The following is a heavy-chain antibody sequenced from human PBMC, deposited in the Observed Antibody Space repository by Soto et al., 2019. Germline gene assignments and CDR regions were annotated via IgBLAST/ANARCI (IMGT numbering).Heavy chain of an antibody. V-gene: IGHV4-31*03. CDR3: ARATYYYYSSGYSDRVLDY. CDR1: GGSISSGGYY. D-gene: IGHD3-22*01. CDR2: IYYSGNT. J-gene: IGHJ4*02. Sequence: SETLSLTCTVPGGSISSGGYYWSWIRQHPGKGLEWIGYIYYSGNTYYNPSLKSRVTISEDTSKNQFSLKLSSVTAADTAVYYCARATYYYYSSGYSDRVLDYWGQGTLVTVSS.